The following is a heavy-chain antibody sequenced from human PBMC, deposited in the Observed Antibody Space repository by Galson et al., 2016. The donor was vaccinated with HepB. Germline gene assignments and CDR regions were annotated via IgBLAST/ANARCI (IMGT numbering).Heavy chain of an antibody. J-gene: IGHJ4*02. V-gene: IGHV2-26*02. CDR1: GFSLTTGRMA. D-gene: IGHD6-13*01. CDR2: IFSTDET. Sequence: PALVKPTQTLTLTCTVSGFSLTTGRMAVSWIRQPPGKALEWLAHIFSTDETSYNTSLKNRLTISRDTSKGQVVLTLTNVDPVDTATYFCVRIKQSSSWYYFDSWGQGFLVTVSS. CDR3: VRIKQSSSWYYFDS.